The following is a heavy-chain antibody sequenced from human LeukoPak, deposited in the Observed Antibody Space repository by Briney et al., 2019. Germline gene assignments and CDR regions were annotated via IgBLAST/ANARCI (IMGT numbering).Heavy chain of an antibody. CDR3: ARHDPFYSSSSVFDY. V-gene: IGHV4-39*01. D-gene: IGHD6-6*01. CDR1: GGSISSSSYY. J-gene: IGHJ4*02. Sequence: SETLSLTCTVSGGSISSSSYYWGWIRQPPGKGLEWIGSIYYSGSTYYNPSLKSRVTISADTSKNQFSLKLSSVTAADTAVYYCARHDPFYSSSSVFDYWGQGTLVTVSS. CDR2: IYYSGST.